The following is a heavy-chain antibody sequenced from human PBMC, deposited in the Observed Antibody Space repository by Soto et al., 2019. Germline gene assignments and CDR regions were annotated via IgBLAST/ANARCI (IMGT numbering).Heavy chain of an antibody. Sequence: VGSLRLSCAASGFTFSNEWLSWVRQAPGKGLEWVGRIKSRDDGGATNYATTVKGRFIISRDDSKNTLYLQLNNLKPEDTAVYYCTTYIVAAVTVYDHWGQGTLVTVSS. D-gene: IGHD6-19*01. V-gene: IGHV3-15*01. CDR3: TTYIVAAVTVYDH. CDR2: IKSRDDGGAT. J-gene: IGHJ5*02. CDR1: GFTFSNEW.